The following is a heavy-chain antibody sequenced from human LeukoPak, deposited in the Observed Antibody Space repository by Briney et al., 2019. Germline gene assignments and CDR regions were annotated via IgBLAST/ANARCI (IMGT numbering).Heavy chain of an antibody. CDR1: GGSISSYY. CDR2: IYYSGST. J-gene: IGHJ6*02. Sequence: SETLSLTCTVSGGSISSYYWSWIRQPPGKGLEWIGYIYYSGSTNYNPSLKSRATISVDTSKNQFSLKLSSVTAADTAVYYCARYWYYDFWSGYYSGDYYGMDVWGQGTTVTVSS. D-gene: IGHD3-3*01. CDR3: ARYWYYDFWSGYYSGDYYGMDV. V-gene: IGHV4-59*01.